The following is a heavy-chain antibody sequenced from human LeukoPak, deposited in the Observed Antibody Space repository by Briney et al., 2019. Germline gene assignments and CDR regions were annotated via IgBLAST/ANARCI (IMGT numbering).Heavy chain of an antibody. D-gene: IGHD6-19*01. CDR2: ISWNSGFI. CDR1: GFTFDDYA. CDR3: AKGGIAVTGTSFDY. J-gene: IGHJ4*02. Sequence: GGSLRLSCAASGFTFDDYAMHWVRQAPVKGLEWVSGISWNSGFIGYADSVKGRFTISRDNAMNSVYLQMNSLRAEDTALYYCAKGGIAVTGTSFDYWGQGTLVTVSS. V-gene: IGHV3-9*01.